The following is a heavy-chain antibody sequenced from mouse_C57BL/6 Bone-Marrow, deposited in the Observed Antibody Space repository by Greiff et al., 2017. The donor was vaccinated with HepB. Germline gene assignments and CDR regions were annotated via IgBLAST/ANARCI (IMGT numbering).Heavy chain of an antibody. D-gene: IGHD2-5*01. CDR3: AVYYSNYSWFAY. Sequence: EVQLQQSGPELVKPGASVKIPCKASGYTFTDYNMDWVKQSHGKSLEWIGDINPNNGGTIYNQKFKGKATLTVDKSSSTAYMELRSLTPEDTAVYYCAVYYSNYSWFAYWGQGTLVTVSA. J-gene: IGHJ3*01. CDR2: INPNNGGT. V-gene: IGHV1-18*01. CDR1: GYTFTDYN.